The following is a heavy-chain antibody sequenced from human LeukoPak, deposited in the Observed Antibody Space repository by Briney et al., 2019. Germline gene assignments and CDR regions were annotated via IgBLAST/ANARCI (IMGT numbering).Heavy chain of an antibody. Sequence: GGSLRLSCAASGFTFSSYAMSWVRQTPGKGLEWVSAVSDSGSSTYYADSVKGRFTISRDNSKNTLYLQMNSLRAEDTAVYYCARSPHRTTVVTPFDYWGQGTLVTVSS. J-gene: IGHJ4*02. CDR2: VSDSGSST. CDR1: GFTFSSYA. CDR3: ARSPHRTTVVTPFDY. D-gene: IGHD4-23*01. V-gene: IGHV3-23*01.